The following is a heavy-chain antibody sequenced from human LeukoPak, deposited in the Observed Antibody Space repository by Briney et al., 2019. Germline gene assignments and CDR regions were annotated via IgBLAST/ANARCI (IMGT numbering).Heavy chain of an antibody. V-gene: IGHV3-21*04. Sequence: PGGSLRLSCAASGFTFSSYSMNWVRQAPGKGLEWVSSISSSSSYIYYADSVKGRFTISRDNAKNSLYLQMNSLRAEDTAVYYCAKDQWELPQGSFDYWGQGTLVTVSS. CDR2: ISSSSSYI. CDR3: AKDQWELPQGSFDY. CDR1: GFTFSSYS. J-gene: IGHJ4*02. D-gene: IGHD1-26*01.